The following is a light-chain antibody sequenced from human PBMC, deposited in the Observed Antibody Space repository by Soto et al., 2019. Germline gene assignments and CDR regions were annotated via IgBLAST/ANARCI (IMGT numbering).Light chain of an antibody. Sequence: EIVMTQSPASLSVSPGERATLSCRASQSVSTNLAWYQQKPGQGPRLLIFGASTRAIGIPARFSGSGSGTDFTVTISALKSEDFEVYYCQHYNELPLTFGGGTKVDIX. V-gene: IGKV3-15*01. CDR2: GAS. CDR1: QSVSTN. CDR3: QHYNELPLT. J-gene: IGKJ4*01.